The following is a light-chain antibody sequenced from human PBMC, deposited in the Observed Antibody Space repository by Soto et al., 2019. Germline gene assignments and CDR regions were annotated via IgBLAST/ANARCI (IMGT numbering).Light chain of an antibody. CDR1: SSDVGGYNY. CDR3: SSYAGSSNV. Sequence: QSALTQPPSASGSPGQSVAISCTGTSSDVGGYNYVSLYQQHPGKAPKLMIYEVNKRPSGIPDRFSGSKSGNTASLTVSGLHAEDEADFYCSSYAGSSNVFGSGTKVTVL. V-gene: IGLV2-8*01. CDR2: EVN. J-gene: IGLJ1*01.